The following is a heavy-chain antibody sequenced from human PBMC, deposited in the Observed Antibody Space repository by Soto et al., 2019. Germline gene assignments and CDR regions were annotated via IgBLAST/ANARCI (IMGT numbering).Heavy chain of an antibody. CDR2: SRNKANSYTT. CDR3: ARTPQRKNDFHV. J-gene: IGHJ6*02. Sequence: EVQVVESGGDLVQPGGSLRLSCAASGFTLSDHHIDWVRQAPGKGLEWVGRSRNKANSYTTEYAASVKGRFTISRDDSKDSLILQMNRLENEDTALYYCARTPQRKNDFHVWGQGTTVTVSS. V-gene: IGHV3-72*01. D-gene: IGHD3-3*01. CDR1: GFTLSDHH.